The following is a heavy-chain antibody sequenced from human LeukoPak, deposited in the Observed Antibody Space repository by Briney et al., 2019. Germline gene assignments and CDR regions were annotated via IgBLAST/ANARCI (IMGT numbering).Heavy chain of an antibody. V-gene: IGHV4-38-2*02. CDR2: VHQSGTY. J-gene: IGHJ4*02. CDR3: ARIFIRNGYSSYFDC. Sequence: SETLSLTCTVSGFSISSGHYWGWVRQPPGAGLEWIGSVHQSGTYYYNPPLKSRVTTPVDMSKNQVSLRLRPVTAADTAVYYCARIFIRNGYSSYFDCWGQGTLVTVSS. D-gene: IGHD5-18*01. CDR1: GFSISSGHY.